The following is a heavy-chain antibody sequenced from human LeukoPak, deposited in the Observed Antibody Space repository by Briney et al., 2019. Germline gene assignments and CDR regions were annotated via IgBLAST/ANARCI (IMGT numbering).Heavy chain of an antibody. V-gene: IGHV3-11*01. CDR2: ISRSGSTK. CDR1: GFTFSDYN. D-gene: IGHD2-15*01. CDR3: ARVLRYCSGGNCYSGGLGYMDV. Sequence: AGGSLRLSCAASGFTFSDYNMRWIRQAPGKGLEWVSSISRSGSTKYYADSVKGRFTISRDNAKNSLFLQMNSLRAEDTAVYYCARVLRYCSGGNCYSGGLGYMDVWGKGTTVTISS. J-gene: IGHJ6*03.